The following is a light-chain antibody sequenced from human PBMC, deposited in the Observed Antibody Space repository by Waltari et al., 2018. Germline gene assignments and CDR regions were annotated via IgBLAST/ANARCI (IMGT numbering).Light chain of an antibody. CDR1: TSDVGGYNF. V-gene: IGLV2-11*01. CDR2: EVT. Sequence: SALTQPRSVSGSPGQSVTISCTGTTSDVGGYNFVSWYQQHPGKAPKLMIFEVTQRPSGVSDRFSGSKSGNTASLTISGLQAEDEADYYCCSFAGSTTGVFGGGTKVTVL. J-gene: IGLJ3*02. CDR3: CSFAGSTTGV.